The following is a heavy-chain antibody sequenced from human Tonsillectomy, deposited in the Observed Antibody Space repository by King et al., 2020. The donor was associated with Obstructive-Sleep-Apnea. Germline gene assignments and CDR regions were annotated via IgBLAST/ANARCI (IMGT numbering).Heavy chain of an antibody. CDR1: GGFISSGDYY. CDR2: MYYSGST. CDR3: ARGGNCSTSSCYHHYGMDV. D-gene: IGHD2-2*01. J-gene: IGHJ6*02. V-gene: IGHV4-30-4*01. Sequence: VQLQESGPGLVKPSQTLSLTCTVSGGFISSGDYYWTWIRQSPGKGLEWIGHMYYSGSTYYKASLKSRVTISVDTSKSQFSLKLSSVTAADTAVYYCARGGNCSTSSCYHHYGMDVWGQGTTVIVSS.